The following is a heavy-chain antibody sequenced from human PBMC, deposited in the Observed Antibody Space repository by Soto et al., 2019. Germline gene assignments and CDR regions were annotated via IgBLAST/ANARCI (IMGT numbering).Heavy chain of an antibody. Sequence: TGGSLRLSCAASGFTVSSNYMSWVRQAPGKGLEWVSVIYSGGSTYYADSVKGRFTISRDNSKNTLYLQMNSLRAEDTAVYYCASQHRRDGCYYFDYWGQGTLVTVSS. J-gene: IGHJ4*02. D-gene: IGHD2-2*01. CDR1: GFTVSSNY. CDR3: ASQHRRDGCYYFDY. CDR2: IYSGGST. V-gene: IGHV3-53*01.